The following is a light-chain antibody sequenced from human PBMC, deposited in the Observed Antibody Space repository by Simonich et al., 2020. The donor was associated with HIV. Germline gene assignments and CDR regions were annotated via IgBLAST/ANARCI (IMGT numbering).Light chain of an antibody. J-gene: IGKJ1*01. V-gene: IGKV1-12*01. CDR1: QGISSW. CDR2: AAS. Sequence: DIQMTQSPSSVSASVGDRVTITCRASQGISSWLAWYQQKPGKAPKLLSYAASSLQSGVPARFSGSGSGTDFTITISSLQPEDCATYYCLQDYNYPWTFGQGTKVEIK. CDR3: LQDYNYPWT.